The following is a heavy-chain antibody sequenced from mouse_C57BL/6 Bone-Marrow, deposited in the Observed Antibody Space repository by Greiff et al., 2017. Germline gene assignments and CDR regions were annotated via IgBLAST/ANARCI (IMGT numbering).Heavy chain of an antibody. CDR1: GFNIKDYY. CDR2: IDPEDGET. CDR3: TRSLIYYGTNY. V-gene: IGHV14-2*01. Sequence: EVQLQQSGAELVKPGASVKLSCTASGFNIKDYYIHWVKQRTEQGLEWIGRIDPEDGETKYAPKFQDKATITADTYSNPAYLQLSSLTSEDTAVSYCTRSLIYYGTNYWGQGTTLTVSS. D-gene: IGHD1-1*01. J-gene: IGHJ2*01.